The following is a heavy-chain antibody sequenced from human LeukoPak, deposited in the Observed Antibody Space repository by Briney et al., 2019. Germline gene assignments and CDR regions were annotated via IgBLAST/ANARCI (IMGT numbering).Heavy chain of an antibody. J-gene: IGHJ4*02. V-gene: IGHV3-74*03. Sequence: GGSLRLSCAASGFTFRRYWVHWVRHAPGKGLVWVSRVSGDGSTTQYADSVRGRFTISRDNAENNLYLQINGQRAEDTAVYYCARDNNLVGAARFQYGGQGTLVTVSS. CDR3: ARDNNLVGAARFQY. D-gene: IGHD1-14*01. CDR2: VSGDGSTT. CDR1: GFTFRRYW.